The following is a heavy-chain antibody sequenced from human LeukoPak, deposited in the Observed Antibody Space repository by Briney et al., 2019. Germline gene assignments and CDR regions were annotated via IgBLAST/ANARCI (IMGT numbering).Heavy chain of an antibody. J-gene: IGHJ1*01. Sequence: SVKVSCKASGGTFSSYAISWVRQAPGQGLEWMGGIIPIFGTANYAQKFQGRVTITADKSASTAYMELSSLRSEDTAVYYCARGVVVTATPAEYFQHWGQGTLVTVSS. CDR1: GGTFSSYA. CDR2: IIPIFGTA. V-gene: IGHV1-69*06. D-gene: IGHD2-21*02. CDR3: ARGVVVTATPAEYFQH.